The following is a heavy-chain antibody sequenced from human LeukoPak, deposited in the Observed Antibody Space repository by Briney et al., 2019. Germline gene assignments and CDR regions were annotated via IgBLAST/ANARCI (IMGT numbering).Heavy chain of an antibody. CDR1: GFTVSSNY. CDR2: IYSGGST. J-gene: IGHJ6*03. V-gene: IGHV3-53*01. D-gene: IGHD3-10*01. Sequence: GGSLRLSCAASGFTVSSNYMSWVRQAPGEGLEWVSVIYSGGSTYYADSVKGRFTISRDNSKNTLYLQMNNLRAEDTAVYYCASGSGSYRTPYYYMDVWGKGTTVTVSS. CDR3: ASGSGSYRTPYYYMDV.